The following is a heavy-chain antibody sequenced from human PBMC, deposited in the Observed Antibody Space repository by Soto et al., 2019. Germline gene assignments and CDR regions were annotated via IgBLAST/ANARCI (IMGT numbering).Heavy chain of an antibody. V-gene: IGHV1-3*01. CDR3: ARGKGMEENYYYYGLDI. D-gene: IGHD1-1*01. CDR2: INGGTGQT. CDR1: GYTCNNNT. Sequence: ASMKVSCKASGYTCNNNTTHWERKAPGQRLEWMGWINGGTGQTKHSQRFQGRVTITRDTSASTAYMELSSLRSEDTAVYYCARGKGMEENYYYYGLDIWGQGTTVTVSS. J-gene: IGHJ6*02.